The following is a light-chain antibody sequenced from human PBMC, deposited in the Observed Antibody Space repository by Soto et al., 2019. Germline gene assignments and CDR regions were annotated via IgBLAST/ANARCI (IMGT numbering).Light chain of an antibody. CDR2: DAS. J-gene: IGKJ1*01. CDR3: QQYDSYSWT. V-gene: IGKV1-5*01. CDR1: QNIRNW. Sequence: DIQMTQSPSTLSASVGGRVTITCRASQNIRNWLAWFQQKPGKAPKVLIYDASKLESGVPPRFSGSGSGTEITLTISSLRPDDFATYYCQQYDSYSWTFGQGTKVDIK.